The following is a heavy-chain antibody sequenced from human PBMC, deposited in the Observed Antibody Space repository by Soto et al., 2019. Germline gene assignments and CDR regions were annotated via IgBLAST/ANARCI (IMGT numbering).Heavy chain of an antibody. V-gene: IGHV3-73*01. J-gene: IGHJ6*01. CDR2: IRTKSNNFAT. CDR3: SRHQEGRSMVFYGMQV. CDR1: VFTLSGSD. D-gene: IGHD3-10*01. Sequence: VGSLRLSCASSVFTLSGSDIHWVRQSSGKGLEWVGRIRTKSNNFATSYAESVRGRFTISRDDSDNTASLQMSSLKTEDTAIYYCSRHQEGRSMVFYGMQVWGQGTTVSVSS.